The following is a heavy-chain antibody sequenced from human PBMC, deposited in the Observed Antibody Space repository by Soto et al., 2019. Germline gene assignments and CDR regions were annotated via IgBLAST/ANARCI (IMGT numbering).Heavy chain of an antibody. D-gene: IGHD6-19*01. CDR1: GYSFTSYW. CDR2: IYPGDSDT. CDR3: ARSVGSIDIAVAGSTLDY. J-gene: IGHJ4*02. V-gene: IGHV5-51*01. Sequence: PGESLKISCKGSGYSFTSYWIGWVRQMPGKGLEWMGIIYPGDSDTRYSPSFQGQVTISADKSISTAYLQWSSLKASDTAMYYCARSVGSIDIAVAGSTLDYWGQGTLVTVSS.